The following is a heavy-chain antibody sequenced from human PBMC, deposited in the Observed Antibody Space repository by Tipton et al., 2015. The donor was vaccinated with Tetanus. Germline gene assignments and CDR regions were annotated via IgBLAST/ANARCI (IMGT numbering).Heavy chain of an antibody. J-gene: IGHJ6*02. D-gene: IGHD2-8*01. Sequence: LVKPTQTLTLTCSFSGFSLSTTAMRVSWVRQPPGKALEWLARIDWDGEKLYSTSLRTRLTISKDTSKNQVVLTMDNMGPVDTATYYCARVNAYGMDVWGQGTTVTVSS. CDR1: GFSLSTTAMR. CDR2: IDWDGEK. V-gene: IGHV2-70*04. CDR3: ARVNAYGMDV.